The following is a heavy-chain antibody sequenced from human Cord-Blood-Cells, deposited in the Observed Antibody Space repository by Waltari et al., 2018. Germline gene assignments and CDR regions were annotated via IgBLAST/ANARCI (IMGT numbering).Heavy chain of an antibody. V-gene: IGHV1-8*01. J-gene: IGHJ5*02. Sequence: QVQLVQSGAEVKKPGASVKVSCTASGYTFTSYDINWVRQATGQGLEWMGWMNPNSGNTGYAQKFQGRVTMTRNTSISTAYMELSSLRSEDTAVYYCARAPDILTGYNNWFDPWGQGTLVTVSS. CDR2: MNPNSGNT. D-gene: IGHD3-9*01. CDR3: ARAPDILTGYNNWFDP. CDR1: GYTFTSYD.